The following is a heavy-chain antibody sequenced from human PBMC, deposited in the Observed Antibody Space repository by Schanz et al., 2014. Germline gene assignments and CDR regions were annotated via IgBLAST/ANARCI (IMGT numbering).Heavy chain of an antibody. J-gene: IGHJ4*02. V-gene: IGHV1-18*01. D-gene: IGHD3-10*01. CDR1: GGTFSSYT. Sequence: QVQLVQSGAEMKKPGSSVKVSCKASGGTFSSYTISWVRQAPGQGLEWMGWISAYNGNTNYAQKFQCRITVTTDTSTSTVYLELSSLRSDDTAVYYCGRGFSRSYIDFWGQGTLNTGSS. CDR2: ISAYNGNT. CDR3: GRGFSRSYIDF.